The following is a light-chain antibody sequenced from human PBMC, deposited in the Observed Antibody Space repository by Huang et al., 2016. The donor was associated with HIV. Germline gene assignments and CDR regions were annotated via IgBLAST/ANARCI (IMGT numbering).Light chain of an antibody. CDR2: GSS. CDR1: RSVSTT. J-gene: IGKJ4*01. CDR3: HQYNNWLLS. Sequence: EIVMTQSPATLSVSPGQRVTLSCRANRSVSTTLAWYQQRHGKAPRLLIYGSSTRAPGIPARFSGSESGSDFSLTISSLQSEDFALYYCHQYNNWLLSFGGGTRV. V-gene: IGKV3-15*01.